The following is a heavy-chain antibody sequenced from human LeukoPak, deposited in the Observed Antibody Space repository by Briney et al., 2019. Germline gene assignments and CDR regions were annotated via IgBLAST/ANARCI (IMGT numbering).Heavy chain of an antibody. V-gene: IGHV4-39*01. CDR2: IYYSGST. D-gene: IGHD3-22*01. J-gene: IGHJ4*02. Sequence: PSETLSLTCNVSGGSIISSSYYWGWIRQPPRKGLEWIGSIYYSGSTYYNPSLKSRVTISVDTSKNQFSLKLSSVTAADTAVYYCARQRQNYYDSNYYFDYWGQGTLVTVSS. CDR1: GGSIISSSYY. CDR3: ARQRQNYYDSNYYFDY.